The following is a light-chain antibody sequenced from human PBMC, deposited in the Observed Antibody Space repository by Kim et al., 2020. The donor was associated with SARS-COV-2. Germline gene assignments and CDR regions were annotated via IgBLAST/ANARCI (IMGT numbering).Light chain of an antibody. V-gene: IGLV6-57*01. Sequence: GKTVTITCTRSSGSIASSCVQWYQQHPGSSPATVIYEDYQRPSGVPDRFSGSISSSSNSASLTITGLKTEDAADYYCQSYDNSNQVFGGGTQLTVL. CDR1: SGSIASSC. CDR3: QSYDNSNQV. CDR2: EDY. J-gene: IGLJ3*02.